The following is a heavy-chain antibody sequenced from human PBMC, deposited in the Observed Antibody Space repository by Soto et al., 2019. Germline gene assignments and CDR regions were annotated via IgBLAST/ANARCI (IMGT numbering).Heavy chain of an antibody. J-gene: IGHJ6*03. V-gene: IGHV3-53*01. CDR2: IYSGGNYI. Sequence: GGSLRLSCAASGFTVSSNYMSWVRQAPGKGLEWVSVIYSGGNYIYCADSVRGRFTISRDNAENSLYLQMNSLRAEDTAVYYCARVFGVSSRPRGYYYSYMDVWGKGTTVTVSS. D-gene: IGHD2-8*01. CDR1: GFTVSSNY. CDR3: ARVFGVSSRPRGYYYSYMDV.